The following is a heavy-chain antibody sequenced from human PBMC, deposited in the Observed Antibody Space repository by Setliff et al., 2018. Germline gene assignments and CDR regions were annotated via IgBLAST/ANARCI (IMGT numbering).Heavy chain of an antibody. V-gene: IGHV3-23*01. CDR1: GFTFSHFA. J-gene: IGHJ5*02. D-gene: IGHD1-7*01. Sequence: PGGSLRLSCAASGFTFSHFAVTWVRQSPGRGLEWVSSISGSGGVTNYGDSVRGRFTISRDNAKNTVYLQMSSLRADDTAMYYCARDQFRNSGGLYSWGQGTLVTAPQ. CDR2: ISGSGGVT. CDR3: ARDQFRNSGGLYS.